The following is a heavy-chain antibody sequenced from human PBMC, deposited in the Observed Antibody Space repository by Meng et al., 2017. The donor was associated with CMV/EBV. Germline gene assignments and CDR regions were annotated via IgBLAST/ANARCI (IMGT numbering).Heavy chain of an antibody. CDR1: GGTFSSDA. D-gene: IGHD4-23*01. J-gene: IGHJ4*02. CDR3: ARAGDYGGRGYFDY. V-gene: IGHV1-69*12. CDR2: ISPIFGTA. Sequence: QAQVGQSGAGGKMPGYAVQVSCKAPGGTFSSDAIIWVRQATGQGLEWMGGISPIFGTANYAQKFQGRVTITADESTSTAYMELSSLRSEDTAVYYCARAGDYGGRGYFDYWGQGTLVTVSS.